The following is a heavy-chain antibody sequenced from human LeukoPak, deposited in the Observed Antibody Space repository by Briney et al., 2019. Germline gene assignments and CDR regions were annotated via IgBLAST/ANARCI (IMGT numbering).Heavy chain of an antibody. D-gene: IGHD6-13*01. V-gene: IGHV2-70*01. CDR1: GFSLSTSGMC. CDR3: ARQIAAAGYGGLGAFDI. J-gene: IGHJ3*02. CDR2: IDWDDDK. Sequence: SGPALVKPTQTLTLTCTFSGFSLSTSGMCVSWIRQPPGKALEWLALIDWDDDKYYSTSLKTRLTISKDTSKNQVVLTMTNMDPVDTATYYCARQIAAAGYGGLGAFDIWGQGTMVTVSS.